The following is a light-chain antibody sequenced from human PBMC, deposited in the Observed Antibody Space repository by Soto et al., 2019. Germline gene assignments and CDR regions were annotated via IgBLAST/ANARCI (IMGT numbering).Light chain of an antibody. J-gene: IGKJ4*01. CDR2: ATS. CDR3: QQRNRWPPVT. Sequence: EIVMTQSPATLSVSPGERASLSCRASQSVSSNLAWYQQKPGQTPRLLIYATSTRATGIPTRFSGSGSGTEFTLTISSLQSEDFAVYYCQQRNRWPPVTFGGGTRVEIK. V-gene: IGKV3-15*01. CDR1: QSVSSN.